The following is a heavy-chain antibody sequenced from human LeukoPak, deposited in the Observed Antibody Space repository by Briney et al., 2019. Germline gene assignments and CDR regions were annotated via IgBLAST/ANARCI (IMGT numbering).Heavy chain of an antibody. Sequence: GGSLRLSCAASGFTFGSYWMSWVRQAPGKGLEWVANIKQDGSEKYYVVSVKGQFTISRDNAKNSLYLQMNSLRAEDTAVYYCARMSPPFSAWGQGTLVTVSS. J-gene: IGHJ5*02. CDR2: IKQDGSEK. CDR1: GFTFGSYW. CDR3: ARMSPPFSA. V-gene: IGHV3-7*01.